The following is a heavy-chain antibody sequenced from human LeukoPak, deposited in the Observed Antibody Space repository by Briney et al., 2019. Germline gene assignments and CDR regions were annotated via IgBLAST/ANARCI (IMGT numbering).Heavy chain of an antibody. V-gene: IGHV3-15*01. D-gene: IGHD3-3*01. CDR1: GFTFSNAW. CDR3: TTGLYYDFWSGYYKNYYYGMDV. J-gene: IGHJ6*02. CDR2: IKSKTDGGTT. Sequence: GGSLRLSCAASGFTFSNAWMSWVRQAPGKGLEWVGRIKSKTDGGTTDYAAPVKGRFTISRDDSKNTLYLQMNSLKTEDTAVYYCTTGLYYDFWSGYYKNYYYGMDVWGQGTTVTVSS.